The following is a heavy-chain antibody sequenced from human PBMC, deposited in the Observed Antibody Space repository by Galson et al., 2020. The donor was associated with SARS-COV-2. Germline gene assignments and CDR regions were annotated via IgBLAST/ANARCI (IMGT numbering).Heavy chain of an antibody. D-gene: IGHD3-22*01. CDR3: AKDDATYYYERSGYSVFDY. Sequence: GGSLRLSCAASGFTFSSYAMSWVRQAPGKGLEWVSAISGSGGSTYYADSVKGRFTISRDNSKNTLYLQMNSLRAEDTAVYYCAKDDATYYYERSGYSVFDYWGQGTLVTVSS. CDR1: GFTFSSYA. CDR2: ISGSGGST. J-gene: IGHJ4*02. V-gene: IGHV3-23*01.